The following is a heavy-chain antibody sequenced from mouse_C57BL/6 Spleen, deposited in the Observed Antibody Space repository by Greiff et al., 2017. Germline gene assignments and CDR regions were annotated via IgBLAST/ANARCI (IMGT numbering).Heavy chain of an antibody. CDR3: ARDYYGSSYFDV. CDR2: IHPNSGST. Sequence: VQLQQSGAELVKPGASVKLSCKASGYTFTSYWMHWVKQRPGQGLEWIGMIHPNSGSTNYNEKFKSKDTLTVDKSSSTAYMQLSSLTSEDSAVYYCARDYYGSSYFDVWGTGTTVTVSS. J-gene: IGHJ1*03. D-gene: IGHD1-1*01. CDR1: GYTFTSYW. V-gene: IGHV1-64*01.